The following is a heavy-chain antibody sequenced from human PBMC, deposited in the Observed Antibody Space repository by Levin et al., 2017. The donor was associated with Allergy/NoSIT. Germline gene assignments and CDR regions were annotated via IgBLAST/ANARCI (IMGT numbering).Heavy chain of an antibody. CDR2: ISSNGGST. Sequence: PGGSLRLSCSASGFTFSSYAMHWVRQAPGKGLEYVSAISSNGGSTYYADSVKGRFTISRDNSKNTLYLQMSSLRAEDTAVYYCVNSAGGYGSSWWVLFDYWGQGTLVTVSS. CDR3: VNSAGGYGSSWWVLFDY. J-gene: IGHJ4*02. D-gene: IGHD6-13*01. V-gene: IGHV3-64D*06. CDR1: GFTFSSYA.